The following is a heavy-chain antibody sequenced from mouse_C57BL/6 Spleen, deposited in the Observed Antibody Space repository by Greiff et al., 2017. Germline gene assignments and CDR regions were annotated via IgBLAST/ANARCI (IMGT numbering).Heavy chain of an antibody. CDR3: ARRYYGSSSYYYAMDY. V-gene: IGHV1-85*01. CDR2: SYPRDGST. D-gene: IGHD1-1*01. Sequence: QVQLQQSGPELVKPGASVKLSCKASGYTFTSYDINWVKQRPGQGLEWIGWSYPRDGSTKYNEKFKGKATLTVDTSSSTAYMELHSLTSEDSAVYFCARRYYGSSSYYYAMDYWGQGTSVTVSS. CDR1: GYTFTSYD. J-gene: IGHJ4*01.